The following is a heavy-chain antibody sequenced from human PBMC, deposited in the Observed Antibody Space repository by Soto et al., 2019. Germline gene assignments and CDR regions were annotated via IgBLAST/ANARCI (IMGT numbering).Heavy chain of an antibody. J-gene: IGHJ3*02. D-gene: IGHD3-22*01. Sequence: GESLKISCKGSGYSFTTYWIGWVRQMPGKGLEWMGIIHPGDSDTRYSPSFQGQVTISADKSITTAYLQWSSLKASDTGMYYCARAFDYYDSSGHYLRAFDMWGQGTMVTVSS. CDR2: IHPGDSDT. V-gene: IGHV5-51*01. CDR3: ARAFDYYDSSGHYLRAFDM. CDR1: GYSFTTYW.